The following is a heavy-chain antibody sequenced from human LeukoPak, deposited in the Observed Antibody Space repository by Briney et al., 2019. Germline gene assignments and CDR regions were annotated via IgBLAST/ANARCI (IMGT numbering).Heavy chain of an antibody. Sequence: GGSLRLSCAASGFPFITYGMHWVRQAPGKGLEWVASISSTSTFIYSADSVKGRFTISRDTAENSLFLQMNSLRAEDTAIYYCARDYFDSTNYPQTYYYYYMDVWGKGTTVTVSS. CDR1: GFPFITYG. V-gene: IGHV3-21*01. CDR2: ISSTSTFI. CDR3: ARDYFDSTNYPQTYYYYYMDV. D-gene: IGHD3-22*01. J-gene: IGHJ6*03.